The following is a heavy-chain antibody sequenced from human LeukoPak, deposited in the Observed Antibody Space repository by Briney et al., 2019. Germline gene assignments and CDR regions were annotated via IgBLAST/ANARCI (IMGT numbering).Heavy chain of an antibody. V-gene: IGHV3-23*01. Sequence: GGSLRLSCAASGFTFSSYAMSWVRQAPGKGLEWVSAISGSGGSTYYADSVKGRFTISRDNSKNTLYLQMNSLRAEDTAVYYCAKDLYYDFWSGPYNWFDPWGQGTLVTVSS. D-gene: IGHD3-3*01. CDR3: AKDLYYDFWSGPYNWFDP. J-gene: IGHJ5*02. CDR1: GFTFSSYA. CDR2: ISGSGGST.